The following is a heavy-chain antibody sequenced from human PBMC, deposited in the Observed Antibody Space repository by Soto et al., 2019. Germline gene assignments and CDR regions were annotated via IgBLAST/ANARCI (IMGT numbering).Heavy chain of an antibody. J-gene: IGHJ4*02. CDR3: VKDAKSTVTLPFDY. D-gene: IGHD4-17*01. CDR1: GFTFSRYA. CDR2: ISSNGGST. Sequence: GDLILPGSSSGFTFSRYAMHWVRQAPGKGLEYVSAISSNGGSTYYADSVKGRFTISRDNSKNTLYLQMSSLRAEDTAGYYCVKDAKSTVTLPFDYWGQGTRVTVS. V-gene: IGHV3-64D*06.